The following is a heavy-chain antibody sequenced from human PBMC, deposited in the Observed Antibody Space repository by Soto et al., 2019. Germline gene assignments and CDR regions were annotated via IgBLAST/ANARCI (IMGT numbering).Heavy chain of an antibody. D-gene: IGHD5-18*01. Sequence: GGSLRLSCAASGFTFSSYGMHWVRQAPGKGLEWVAVIWYDGSNKYYADSVKGRFTISRDNSKNTLYLQMNSLRAEDTAVYYCARDSYSYGAIFDYWGQGTLVTVSS. J-gene: IGHJ4*02. CDR1: GFTFSSYG. CDR2: IWYDGSNK. V-gene: IGHV3-33*01. CDR3: ARDSYSYGAIFDY.